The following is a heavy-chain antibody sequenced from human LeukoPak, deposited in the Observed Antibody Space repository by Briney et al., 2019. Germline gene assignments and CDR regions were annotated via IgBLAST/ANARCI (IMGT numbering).Heavy chain of an antibody. CDR1: GYTVSIHY. Sequence: PGGSLRLSCAASGYTVSIHYMSWVRQAPGKGLEWVSVIYSGGNTYYADSVKGRFTISRDNSKNTVYLQMNSLRAEDTAVYYCARGETSSYDYWGQGTLVTVSS. V-gene: IGHV3-53*01. J-gene: IGHJ4*02. D-gene: IGHD2-2*01. CDR2: IYSGGNT. CDR3: ARGETSSYDY.